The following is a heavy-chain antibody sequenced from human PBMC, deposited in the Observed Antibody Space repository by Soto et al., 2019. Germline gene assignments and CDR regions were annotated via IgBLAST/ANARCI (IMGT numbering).Heavy chain of an antibody. Sequence: GGSLRLSCAASGFAFRDYYMIWILHAPGKGLEWVSYISSSSSYTNYADSVKGRFTISRDNAQHSLYLQMNSLRAEDTAVYYCARSLRPRWVAAFDIWGQGTMVTVSS. CDR2: ISSSSSYT. CDR3: ARSLRPRWVAAFDI. D-gene: IGHD1-26*01. V-gene: IGHV3-11*06. J-gene: IGHJ3*02. CDR1: GFAFRDYY.